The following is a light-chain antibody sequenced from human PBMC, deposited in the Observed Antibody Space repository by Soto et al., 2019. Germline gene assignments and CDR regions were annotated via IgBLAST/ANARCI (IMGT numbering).Light chain of an antibody. CDR1: QSISSN. Sequence: EIVMPQSPATLSVSRGYIATLSCSASQSISSNLAWYQQKPGQAPRLLMFRTSSRATGFPARFSGSGSGTEFNLTISSLQSEDFGVYYCQQYNNWPRATFGGGTKV. CDR3: QQYNNWPRAT. V-gene: IGKV3-15*01. J-gene: IGKJ4*01. CDR2: RTS.